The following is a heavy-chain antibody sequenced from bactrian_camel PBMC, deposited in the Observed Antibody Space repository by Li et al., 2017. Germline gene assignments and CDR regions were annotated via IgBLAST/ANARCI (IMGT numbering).Heavy chain of an antibody. CDR3: AARGPYCYTKLSVRDFTY. J-gene: IGHJ6*01. V-gene: IGHV3S40*01. Sequence: DVQLVESGGDSVQAGGSLRLSCAYSGYRYSRPCMAWFRQAPGKEREGVARIATGSGNTYYADSVKGRFTISQDNAKNTVYLQMNSLKPEDTAMYYCAARGPYCYTKLSVRDFTYWGQGTQVTVS. CDR1: GYRYSRPC. CDR2: IATGSGNT. D-gene: IGHD2*01.